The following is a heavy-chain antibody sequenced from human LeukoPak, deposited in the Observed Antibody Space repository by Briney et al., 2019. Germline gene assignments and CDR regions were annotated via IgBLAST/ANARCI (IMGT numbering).Heavy chain of an antibody. CDR2: IYHSGST. V-gene: IGHV4-4*02. J-gene: IGHJ3*02. Sequence: PSETLSLTCAASGGSISSSNWWSWVRQPPGKGLEWIGEIYHSGSTNYNPSLKSRVTISVDKSKNQFSLKLSSVTAADTAVYYCARSTVTTRDDAFDIWGQGTMVTVSS. D-gene: IGHD4-17*01. CDR3: ARSTVTTRDDAFDI. CDR1: GGSISSSNW.